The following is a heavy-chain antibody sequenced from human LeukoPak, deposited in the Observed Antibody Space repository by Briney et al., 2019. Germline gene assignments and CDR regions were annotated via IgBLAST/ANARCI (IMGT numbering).Heavy chain of an antibody. CDR3: ARGHDTLPSYDF. CDR2: INGNSGGT. J-gene: IGHJ4*02. Sequence: GASVTVSCKASGYTFTDYYVIWVRQGPGQGLEWMGWINGNSGGTKYGQKFPGRVTMTRDTSINTAYMELSGLRSGDTAVYYCARGHDTLPSYDFWGQGTLVTVSA. CDR1: GYTFTDYY. V-gene: IGHV1-2*02.